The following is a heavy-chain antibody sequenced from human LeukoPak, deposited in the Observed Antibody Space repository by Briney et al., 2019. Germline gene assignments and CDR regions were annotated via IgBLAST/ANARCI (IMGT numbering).Heavy chain of an antibody. V-gene: IGHV1-69*13. CDR2: IIPIFGTA. CDR3: ARGSPPPPRYCSSTSCYYYYYYMDV. J-gene: IGHJ6*03. Sequence: ASVKVSCKASGGTFSSYAISWVRQAPGPGLEWMGGIIPIFGTANYAQKFQGRVTITADESTSTADMEMSRLKSEDTAVYYCARGSPPPPRYCSSTSCYYYYYYMDVWGKGTTVTVSS. D-gene: IGHD2-2*01. CDR1: GGTFSSYA.